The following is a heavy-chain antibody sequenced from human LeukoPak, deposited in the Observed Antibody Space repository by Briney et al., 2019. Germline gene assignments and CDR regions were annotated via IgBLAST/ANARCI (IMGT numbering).Heavy chain of an antibody. Sequence: ASVKVSCKASGYTFTSYGISWVRQAPGQGLEWMGWISAYNGNTNYAQKLQGRVTMTTDTSTSTAYMELRSLRSDDTAVYYCARHRTRYSSSSPFDYWGQGTLVTVSS. CDR2: ISAYNGNT. V-gene: IGHV1-18*01. CDR1: GYTFTSYG. CDR3: ARHRTRYSSSSPFDY. J-gene: IGHJ4*02. D-gene: IGHD6-6*01.